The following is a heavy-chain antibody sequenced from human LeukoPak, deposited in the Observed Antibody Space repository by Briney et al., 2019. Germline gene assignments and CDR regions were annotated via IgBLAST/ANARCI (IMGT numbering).Heavy chain of an antibody. Sequence: PSETLSLTCTVSGGSISSYYWSWIRQPPGKGLEWIGYIYYSGSTNYNPSLKSRVTISVDTSKSQFSLKLSSVTAADTAVYYCARRGYYGGAYFDYWGQGTLVTVSS. CDR2: IYYSGST. D-gene: IGHD3-22*01. CDR3: ARRGYYGGAYFDY. CDR1: GGSISSYY. V-gene: IGHV4-59*01. J-gene: IGHJ4*02.